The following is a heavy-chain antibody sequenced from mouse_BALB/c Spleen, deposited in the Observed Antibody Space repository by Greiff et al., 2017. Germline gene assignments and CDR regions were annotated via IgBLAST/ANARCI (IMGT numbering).Heavy chain of an antibody. CDR1: GFTFSSYA. CDR2: ISSGGSYT. CDR3: ARPHPRYGSPLYYLDY. Sequence: EVKLVESGGGLVKPGGSLKLSCAASGFTFSSYAMSWVRQTPEKRLEWVATISSGGSYTYYPDSVKGRFTISRDNAKNTLYLQMSSLRSEDTAMYYSARPHPRYGSPLYYLDYGGQGTTLTVSS. V-gene: IGHV5-9-3*01. D-gene: IGHD1-1*01. J-gene: IGHJ2*01.